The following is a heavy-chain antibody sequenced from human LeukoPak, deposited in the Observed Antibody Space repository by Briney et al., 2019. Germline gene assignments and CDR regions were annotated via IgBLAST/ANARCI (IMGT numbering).Heavy chain of an antibody. J-gene: IGHJ4*02. CDR2: IIPIFGTA. V-gene: IGHV1-69*13. Sequence: GASVKVSCKASGGTFSSYAISWVRQAPGQGLEWMGGIIPIFGTANYAQKFQGRVTITADESTSTAYMELSSLRSEDTAVYYCARSPEYYDSSGYYLNYFDYWGQGTLVTVSS. D-gene: IGHD3-22*01. CDR3: ARSPEYYDSSGYYLNYFDY. CDR1: GGTFSSYA.